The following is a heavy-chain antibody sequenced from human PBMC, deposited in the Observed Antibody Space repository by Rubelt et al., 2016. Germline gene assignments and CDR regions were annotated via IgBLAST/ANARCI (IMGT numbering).Heavy chain of an antibody. D-gene: IGHD2-8*02. J-gene: IGHJ2*01. CDR1: GGSITDGTYY. Sequence: QVQLKESGPGLVKPSETLSLTCSVSGGSITDGTYYWTWIRQPPGKGLEWIGSMSYSGSGSYNPSLRTRVTISPDSSKNPFSLNLRPGTAADTAFYYVFGQSSVLVAGSHWYFDLWGRGTLATVSS. CDR3: FGQSSVLVAGSHWYFDL. CDR2: MSYSGSG. V-gene: IGHV4-39*02.